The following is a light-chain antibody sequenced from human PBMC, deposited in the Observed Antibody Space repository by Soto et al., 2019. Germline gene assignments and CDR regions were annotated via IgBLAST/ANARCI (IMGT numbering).Light chain of an antibody. J-gene: IGLJ2*01. CDR3: CSFAAGAALV. CDR1: SSNVGTYDL. CDR2: EGT. Sequence: QSALTQPASVSASPGQSITISCTGTSSNVGTYDLVSWYQHHPDKAPKLIIYEGTKRHSGISSRFSGSKSGNTASLTISGLQAEDDADYYCCSFAAGAALVFGGGTKLTVL. V-gene: IGLV2-23*01.